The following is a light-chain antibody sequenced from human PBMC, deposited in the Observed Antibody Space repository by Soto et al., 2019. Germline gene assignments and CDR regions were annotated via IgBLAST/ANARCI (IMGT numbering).Light chain of an antibody. CDR3: SSYAARNNWV. J-gene: IGLJ3*02. CDR2: EVS. CDR1: SSDVGGYNY. Sequence: QSALPQPPSASGSPGQSVTISCTGTSSDVGGYNYVSWYQQHPGKAPKLMIYEVSKRPSWVPDRFSGSKSGNTASLTVSGLQAEDEADYYCSSYAARNNWVFGGGTKLTVL. V-gene: IGLV2-8*01.